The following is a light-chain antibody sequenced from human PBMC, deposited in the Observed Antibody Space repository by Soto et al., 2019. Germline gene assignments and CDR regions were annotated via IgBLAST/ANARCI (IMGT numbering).Light chain of an antibody. J-gene: IGLJ3*02. V-gene: IGLV1-40*01. CDR1: SSNIGAGYD. Sequence: QSVLTQPPSVSGAPGQRVTISCTGSSSNIGAGYDVHWYQQLPGTAPKLLIYRNNNRPSGVPDRLSGSKSGTSASLAITGLQAEDEADYYCHSYDSSLSGSVFGGGTKLTVL. CDR2: RNN. CDR3: HSYDSSLSGSV.